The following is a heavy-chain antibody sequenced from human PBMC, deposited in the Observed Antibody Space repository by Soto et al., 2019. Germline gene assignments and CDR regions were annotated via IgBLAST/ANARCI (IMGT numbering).Heavy chain of an antibody. CDR3: AKDPWGTVTGAFDI. D-gene: IGHD4-17*01. CDR2: ITTGGVNT. CDR1: GFTFKNYA. Sequence: EVQLLESGGGLAQPGGSLRLSCAASGFTFKNYAMSWVRQAPGKGLEWVSTITTGGVNTYYGDSVKGRFTISRDNSKNTLYLQMNSLKAEDTAVYHCAKDPWGTVTGAFDIWGQGTMVTVSS. J-gene: IGHJ3*02. V-gene: IGHV3-23*01.